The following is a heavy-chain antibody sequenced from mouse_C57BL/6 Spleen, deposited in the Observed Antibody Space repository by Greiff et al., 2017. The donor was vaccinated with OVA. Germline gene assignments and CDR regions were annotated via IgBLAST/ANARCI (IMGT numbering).Heavy chain of an antibody. CDR2: IDPSDSYT. D-gene: IGHD2-2*01. V-gene: IGHV1-50*01. Sequence: QVQLQQPGAELVKPGASVKLSCKASGYTFTSYWMQWVKQRPGQGLEWIGEIDPSDSYTNYNQKFKGKATLTVDTSSSTAYMQRSSLAAEDSAVYDCARGLGYWGKGTTLTVSS. J-gene: IGHJ2*01. CDR3: ARGLGY. CDR1: GYTFTSYW.